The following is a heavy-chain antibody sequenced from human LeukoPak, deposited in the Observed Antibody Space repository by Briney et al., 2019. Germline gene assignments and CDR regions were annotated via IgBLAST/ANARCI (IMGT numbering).Heavy chain of an antibody. D-gene: IGHD3-10*01. V-gene: IGHV3-23*01. CDR3: AKDGSALWFGELSSYFDY. CDR2: IGGRGDVT. Sequence: GGSLRLSCAVSGFDLSSYGMNWVRQARGKGLGWVSHIGGRGDVTHYADSVTGRFTISRDNFKNTLYLQINSLRAEDTAIYFCAKDGSALWFGELSSYFDYWGQGILVTVSS. J-gene: IGHJ4*02. CDR1: GFDLSSYG.